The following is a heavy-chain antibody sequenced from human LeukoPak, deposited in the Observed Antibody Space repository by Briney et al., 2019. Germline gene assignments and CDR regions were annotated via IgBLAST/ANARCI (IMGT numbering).Heavy chain of an antibody. CDR2: ISYDGSNK. Sequence: GGSLRLSCGAPGFTFSSYGMHWVRQAPGKGLEWVAVISYDGSNKYYADSVKGRFTISRDNSKNTLYLQMNSLRAEDTAVYYCTKDVSGEMYYFYYWGQGTLVTVSS. CDR3: TKDVSGEMYYFYY. D-gene: IGHD7-27*01. V-gene: IGHV3-30*18. J-gene: IGHJ4*02. CDR1: GFTFSSYG.